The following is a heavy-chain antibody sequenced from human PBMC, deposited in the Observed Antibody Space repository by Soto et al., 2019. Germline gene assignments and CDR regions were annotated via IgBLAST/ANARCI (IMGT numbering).Heavy chain of an antibody. CDR3: ARDVTRNYDFWSGYYRGGDYGMDV. CDR2: ISAYNGNT. Sequence: QVQLVQSGAEVKKPGASVKVACKASGYTFTSYGISWVRQAPGQGLEWMGWISAYNGNTNYAQKLQGRVTMTTDTSTSTAYKELRSLRSADTAVYYCARDVTRNYDFWSGYYRGGDYGMDVWGQGTTVTVSS. CDR1: GYTFTSYG. V-gene: IGHV1-18*04. J-gene: IGHJ6*02. D-gene: IGHD3-3*01.